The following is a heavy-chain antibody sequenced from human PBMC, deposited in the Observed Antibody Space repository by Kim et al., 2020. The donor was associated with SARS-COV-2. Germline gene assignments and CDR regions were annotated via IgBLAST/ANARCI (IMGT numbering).Heavy chain of an antibody. J-gene: IGHJ6*02. CDR3: ARSGERFYYNGIDV. Sequence: SETLSLTCTVSGGSIRSAGYFWTWIRQHPGKGLEWIGYIYNTGGTYYNPSLKGRVTFSVDTSKNQFSLRLTSVTAADAAVYYCARSGERFYYNGIDVWGPGTTVTVSS. CDR2: IYNTGGT. V-gene: IGHV4-31*03. CDR1: GGSIRSAGYF. D-gene: IGHD1-1*01.